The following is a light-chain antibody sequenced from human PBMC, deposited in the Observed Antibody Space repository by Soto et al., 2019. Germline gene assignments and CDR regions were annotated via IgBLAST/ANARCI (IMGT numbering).Light chain of an antibody. Sequence: QSALTQPASVSGSPGQSITISCSGTPSDIGAYNYVSWYQHLPGKAPKVIIYDVTNRPSGVSSRFSGSKSGTTASLTISGLQPEDEANYYCGSYTISSTLMIFGGGPKLTVL. CDR2: DVT. J-gene: IGLJ2*01. V-gene: IGLV2-14*03. CDR1: PSDIGAYNY. CDR3: GSYTISSTLMI.